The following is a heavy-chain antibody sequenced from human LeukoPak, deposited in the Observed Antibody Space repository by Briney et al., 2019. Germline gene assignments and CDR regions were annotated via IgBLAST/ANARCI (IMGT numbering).Heavy chain of an antibody. CDR3: ARGSCSGGSCYRGYYYYMDV. Sequence: KPSETLSLTCAVYGGSFSGYYWSWICQPPGKGLEWIGEINHSGSTNYNPSLKSRVTISVDTSKNQFSLKLSSVTAADTAVYYCARGSCSGGSCYRGYYYYMDVWGKGTTVTVSS. CDR2: INHSGST. V-gene: IGHV4-34*01. D-gene: IGHD2-15*01. J-gene: IGHJ6*03. CDR1: GGSFSGYY.